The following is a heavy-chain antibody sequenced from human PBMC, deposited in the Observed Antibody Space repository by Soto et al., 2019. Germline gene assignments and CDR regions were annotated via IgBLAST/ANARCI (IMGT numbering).Heavy chain of an antibody. J-gene: IGHJ6*02. Sequence: ASVKVSCKASGGTFSSYAISCVRQAPGQGLEWMGGIIPIFGTANYAQKFQGRVTITADESTSTAYMELSSLRSEDTAVYYCARDKGAPLPAARNYYYYGMDVWGQGTTVTVSS. V-gene: IGHV1-69*13. CDR2: IIPIFGTA. D-gene: IGHD2-2*01. CDR3: ARDKGAPLPAARNYYYYGMDV. CDR1: GGTFSSYA.